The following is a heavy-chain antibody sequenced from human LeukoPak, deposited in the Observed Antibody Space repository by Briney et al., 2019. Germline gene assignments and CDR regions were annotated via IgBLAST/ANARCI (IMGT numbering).Heavy chain of an antibody. D-gene: IGHD3-22*01. Sequence: ASVKVSCKASGGTFSSYAMHWVRQAPGQRLEWMGWINAGNGNTRSSQKFQGRVTITRDTSASTAYMELSSLRSEDTAVYYCARGQYYYDSSGYYYGTAFDYWGQGTLVTVSS. V-gene: IGHV1-3*01. J-gene: IGHJ4*02. CDR2: INAGNGNT. CDR1: GGTFSSYA. CDR3: ARGQYYYDSSGYYYGTAFDY.